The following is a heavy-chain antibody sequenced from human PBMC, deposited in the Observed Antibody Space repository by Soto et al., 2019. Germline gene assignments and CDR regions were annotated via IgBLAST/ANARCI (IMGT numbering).Heavy chain of an antibody. CDR3: ARRYGSAIDY. CDR2: IYYSGST. J-gene: IGHJ4*02. D-gene: IGHD1-26*01. Sequence: SETLSLTCTVSGGSISSGGYYWSWIRQHPGKGLEWIGYIYYSGSTHYNPSLKSRVTISVDTSKNQFSLKLSSVTAADTAVYYCARRYGSAIDYWGQGTLVTVS. V-gene: IGHV4-31*03. CDR1: GGSISSGGYY.